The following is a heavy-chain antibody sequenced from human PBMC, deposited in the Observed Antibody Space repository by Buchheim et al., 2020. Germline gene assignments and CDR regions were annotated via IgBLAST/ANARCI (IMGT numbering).Heavy chain of an antibody. CDR1: GFTFSDYY. J-gene: IGHJ6*02. CDR2: ISSSSYT. D-gene: IGHD3-3*01. V-gene: IGHV3-11*06. Sequence: QVQLVESGGGLVKPGGSLRLSCAASGFTFSDYYMSWIRQAPGKGLEWVSYISSSSYTNYADSVKGRFTISRDNAKNSLYLQMNSLRAEDTAVYYCARDPDDSYDFWSGHYYYYGMDVWGQGTT. CDR3: ARDPDDSYDFWSGHYYYYGMDV.